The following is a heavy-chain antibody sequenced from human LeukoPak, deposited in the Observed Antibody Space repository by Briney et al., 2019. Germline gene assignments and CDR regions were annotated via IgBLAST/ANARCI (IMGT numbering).Heavy chain of an antibody. CDR3: ASRDDILTGLNY. J-gene: IGHJ4*02. D-gene: IGHD3-9*01. V-gene: IGHV4-39*07. CDR1: GGSISSSSYY. Sequence: SETLSLTCTVSGGSISSSSYYWGWIRQPPGEGLEWIGSIYYSGSTYYNPPLKSRVTISVDTSKNQFSLKLSSVTAADTAVYYCASRDDILTGLNYWGQGTLVTVSS. CDR2: IYYSGST.